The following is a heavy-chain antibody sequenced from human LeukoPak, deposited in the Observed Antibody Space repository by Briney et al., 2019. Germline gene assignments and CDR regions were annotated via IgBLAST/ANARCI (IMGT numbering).Heavy chain of an antibody. J-gene: IGHJ4*02. CDR1: GGSFSGYY. CDR2: INHSGST. CDR3: ARGQRDIVVVPAAMDPYYFDY. D-gene: IGHD2-2*01. V-gene: IGHV4-34*01. Sequence: LSETLSLTCTVYGGSFSGYYWSWIRQPPGKGLEWIGEINHSGSTNYNPSLKSRVTISVDTSKNQFSLKLSSVTAADTAVYYCARGQRDIVVVPAAMDPYYFDYWGQGTLVTVPS.